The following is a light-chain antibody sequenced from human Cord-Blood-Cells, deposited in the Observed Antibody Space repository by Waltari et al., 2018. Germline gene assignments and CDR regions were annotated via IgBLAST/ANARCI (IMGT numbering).Light chain of an antibody. CDR1: QRVSSY. V-gene: IGKV3-11*01. CDR3: QQRSNCLFT. J-gene: IGKJ3*01. CDR2: DAS. Sequence: EIVLTQSPATLSLSPGERATLSCRASQRVSSYLAWYQQNPGQAPRLLIYDASNRATGIPARFSGSVSGTDFTLTISSLEPEDFAVYYCQQRSNCLFTFGPGTKVDIK.